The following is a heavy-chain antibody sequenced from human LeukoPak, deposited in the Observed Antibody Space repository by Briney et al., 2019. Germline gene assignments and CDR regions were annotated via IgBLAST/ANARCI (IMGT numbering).Heavy chain of an antibody. J-gene: IGHJ4*02. V-gene: IGHV3-30*18. CDR3: AKVSAMITLNY. CDR2: ISYDGSNK. Sequence: GGSLRLTCAASGFTFSSYGMHWVRQAPGKGLEWVAVISYDGSNKYYADSVKGRFTISRDNSKNTLYLQMNSLRAEDTAVYYCAKVSAMITLNYWGQGTLVTVSS. CDR1: GFTFSSYG. D-gene: IGHD3-22*01.